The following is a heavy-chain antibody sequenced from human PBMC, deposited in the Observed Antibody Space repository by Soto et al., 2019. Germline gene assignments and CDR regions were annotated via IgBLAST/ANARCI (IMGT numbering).Heavy chain of an antibody. Sequence: GGSLRLSCAASGFTFTSYSMNWVRQAPGKGLEWVSYIRGTTHYADSVKGRFTISRDNARSSLYLQMNSLRADDTAGYYCARDDSFAFDIWGRGTMVTVSS. V-gene: IGHV3-48*01. CDR2: IRGTT. J-gene: IGHJ3*02. CDR3: ARDDSFAFDI. D-gene: IGHD2-21*01. CDR1: GFTFTSYS.